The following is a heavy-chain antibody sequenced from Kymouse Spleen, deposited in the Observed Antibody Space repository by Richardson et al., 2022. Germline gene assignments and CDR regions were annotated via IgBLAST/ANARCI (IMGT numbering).Heavy chain of an antibody. CDR1: GFTFSNAW. Sequence: EVQLVESGGGLVKPGGSLRLSCAASGFTFSNAWMSWVRQAPGKGLEWVGRIKSKTDGGTTDYAAPVKGRFTISRDDSKNTLYLQMNSLKTEDTAVYYCTTGGHSNYDYYYYGMDVWGQGTTVTVSS. CDR2: IKSKTDGGTT. V-gene: IGHV3-15*01. D-gene: IGHD4-11,IGHD4-11*01. CDR3: TTGGHSNYDYYYYGMDV. J-gene: IGHJ6*02.